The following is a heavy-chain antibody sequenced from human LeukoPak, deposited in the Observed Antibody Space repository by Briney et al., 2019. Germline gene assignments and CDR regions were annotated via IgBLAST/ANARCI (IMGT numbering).Heavy chain of an antibody. V-gene: IGHV3-7*03. D-gene: IGHD6-19*01. CDR1: GFTFSNFW. CDR2: IKQDGSEK. Sequence: GGSLRLSCAASGFTFSNFWMSWVRQAPGKGLEWVANIKQDGSEKYYVDSVKGRFTISRDNAKNSLYLQMNSLRAEDTAVYYCARVKGQWLADYWGQGTLVTVSS. J-gene: IGHJ4*02. CDR3: ARVKGQWLADY.